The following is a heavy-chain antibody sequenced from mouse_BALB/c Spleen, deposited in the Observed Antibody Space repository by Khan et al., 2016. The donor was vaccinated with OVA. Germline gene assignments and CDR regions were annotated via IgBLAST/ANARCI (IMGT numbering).Heavy chain of an antibody. CDR1: GYSITSGYA. CDR3: ARENYYGYYFDY. CDR2: ISYSGVT. V-gene: IGHV3-2*02. J-gene: IGHJ2*01. Sequence: EVKLLESGPGLVKPSQSLSLTCTVTGYSITSGYAWNWIRQFPGNKLEWMGYISYSGVTSYTPSLKSRISITRDTSKNPFFLQLNSVTTEDTATYYCARENYYGYYFDYWGQGTTLTVSS. D-gene: IGHD1-1*01.